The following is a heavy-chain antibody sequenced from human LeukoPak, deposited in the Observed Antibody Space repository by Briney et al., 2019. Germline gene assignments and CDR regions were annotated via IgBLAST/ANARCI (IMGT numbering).Heavy chain of an antibody. V-gene: IGHV3-21*01. CDR3: ARSDYCGGDCYSSLSTY. D-gene: IGHD2-21*02. Sequence: GGSLRLSCAASGFTFRSYSMNWVRQAPGKGLEWVSSISSSSSHIYYADAVNGRFTISRDNAKNPLYLPMNSLRAEDTHVYSCARSDYCGGDCYSSLSTYWGQGTLVTVSS. J-gene: IGHJ4*02. CDR1: GFTFRSYS. CDR2: ISSSSSHI.